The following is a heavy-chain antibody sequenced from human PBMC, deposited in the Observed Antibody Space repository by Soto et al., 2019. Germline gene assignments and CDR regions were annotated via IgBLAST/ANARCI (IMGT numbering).Heavy chain of an antibody. CDR2: SSATGAGT. CDR1: GFTFSSYG. Sequence: VGSLRLSCAASGFTFSSYGMTWVRQAPGKGLEWVSFSSATGAGTYYADSVKGRFTISRDNSKNTLYLQMTSLRTDDTAVYYCAKDRRAGGNYGFYSDFWGQGALVTVSS. V-gene: IGHV3-23*01. J-gene: IGHJ4*02. CDR3: AKDRRAGGNYGFYSDF. D-gene: IGHD1-7*01.